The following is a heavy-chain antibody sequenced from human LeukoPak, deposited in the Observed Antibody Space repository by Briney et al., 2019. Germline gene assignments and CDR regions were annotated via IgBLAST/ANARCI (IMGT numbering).Heavy chain of an antibody. V-gene: IGHV3-23*01. CDR1: GFTFSGYA. D-gene: IGHD3-22*01. J-gene: IGHJ4*02. CDR3: AKDVHASSGYYLDY. Sequence: GSLRPSCAASGFTFSGYAMNWVRQAPGKGLEWVSAITNNGGSTYYADSVKGRFTISRDNSKNTLYLQMNSLRAEDTAIYYCAKDVHASSGYYLDYWGQGTLVTVSS. CDR2: ITNNGGST.